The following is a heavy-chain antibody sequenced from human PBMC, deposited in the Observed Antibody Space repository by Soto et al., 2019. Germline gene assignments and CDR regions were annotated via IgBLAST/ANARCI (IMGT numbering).Heavy chain of an antibody. CDR3: AKTVEVVVVPAAGFDP. CDR2: ISGSGGST. CDR1: GFTFSSYA. D-gene: IGHD2-2*01. J-gene: IGHJ5*02. Sequence: GGSLRLSCAASGFTFSSYAMSWVRQAPGKGLEWVSAISGSGGSTYYADSVKGRFTISRDNSKNTLYLQMNSLRAEDTAVYYCAKTVEVVVVPAAGFDPWGQGTLVTVSS. V-gene: IGHV3-23*01.